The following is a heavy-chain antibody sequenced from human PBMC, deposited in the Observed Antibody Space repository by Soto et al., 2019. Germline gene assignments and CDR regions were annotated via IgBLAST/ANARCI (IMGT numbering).Heavy chain of an antibody. V-gene: IGHV3-7*01. Sequence: GGSLRLSCAASGFTFSSYWMSWVRQAPGKGLEWVANIKQDGSEKYYVDSVKGRFTISRDNAKNSLYLQMNSLRAEDTAVYYCARSPIGSSWTGNDYWGQGTLVTVSS. CDR3: ARSPIGSSWTGNDY. J-gene: IGHJ4*02. D-gene: IGHD6-13*01. CDR1: GFTFSSYW. CDR2: IKQDGSEK.